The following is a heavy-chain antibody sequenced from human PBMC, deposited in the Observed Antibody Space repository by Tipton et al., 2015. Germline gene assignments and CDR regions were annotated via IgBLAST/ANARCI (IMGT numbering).Heavy chain of an antibody. D-gene: IGHD3-22*01. J-gene: IGHJ3*02. CDR1: GYSFSNYW. Sequence: VQLVQSGAEVKKPGESLKISCKGSGYSFSNYWIGWVRQMPGKGLEWMGIIYPGDSHTRYNPSFQGQVTISADKSISTAYLHWSSLKASDPAMYYCARHVSFYYDTHGSVALDIWAQGTMVTVSS. CDR3: ARHVSFYYDTHGSVALDI. CDR2: IYPGDSHT. V-gene: IGHV5-51*01.